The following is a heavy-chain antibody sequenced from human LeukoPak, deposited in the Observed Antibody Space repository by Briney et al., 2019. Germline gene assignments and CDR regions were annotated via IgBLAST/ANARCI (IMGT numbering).Heavy chain of an antibody. D-gene: IGHD1-26*01. CDR1: GFSFSNYN. Sequence: PGGSLRLSCAASGFSFSNYNMNWARLAPGKGLEWVSSITSSGSYIYYADSVKGRFTISRDNAENSLYLQMNSLRAEDTAVYFCARDPYSGGYGSYYYYYMDVWGKGTTVTVSS. CDR3: ARDPYSGGYGSYYYYYMDV. J-gene: IGHJ6*03. V-gene: IGHV3-21*01. CDR2: ITSSGSYI.